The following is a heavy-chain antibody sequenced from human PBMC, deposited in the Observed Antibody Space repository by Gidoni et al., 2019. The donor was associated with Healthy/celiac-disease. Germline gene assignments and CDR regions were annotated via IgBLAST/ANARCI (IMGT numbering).Heavy chain of an antibody. Sequence: QLQLQESGPGLVKPSETLSLTCTVSGGSISSSSYYWGWIRQPPGKGLEWIGSIYYSGSTYYNPSLKSRVTISVDTSKNQFSLKLSSVTAADTAVYYCASGLPLWDAFDIWGQGTMVTVSS. CDR1: GGSISSSSYY. CDR3: ASGLPLWDAFDI. D-gene: IGHD5-18*01. V-gene: IGHV4-39*07. J-gene: IGHJ3*02. CDR2: IYYSGST.